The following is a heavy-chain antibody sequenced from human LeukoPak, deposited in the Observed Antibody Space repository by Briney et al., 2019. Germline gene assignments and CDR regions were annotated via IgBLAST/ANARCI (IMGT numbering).Heavy chain of an antibody. J-gene: IGHJ4*02. CDR2: VYLRDSDT. V-gene: IGHV5-51*01. D-gene: IGHD6-13*01. CDR3: VRFGLTSSLDY. CDR1: GNSFSNHW. Sequence: GGSLKISCKASGNSFSNHWIGWVRQMPGKGLEWMGIVYLRDSDTRYSPSFQDQVTISADKSISTAYLQWSGLRASDTAIYYCVRFGLTSSLDYWGQGTLVTVSS.